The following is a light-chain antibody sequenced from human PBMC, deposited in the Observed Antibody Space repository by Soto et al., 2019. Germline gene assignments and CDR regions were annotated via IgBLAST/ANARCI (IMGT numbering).Light chain of an antibody. CDR3: QQANRFPWT. V-gene: IGKV1-12*01. J-gene: IGKJ1*01. CDR1: QGISSW. CDR2: VAS. Sequence: DIQLTQSPSSVSASVGDRVTITGLASQGISSWLAWYQQKPGKAPKRLIYVASSLQSGVPSRFSGSVSGTDVTLTISSLQPEDFATYYCQQANRFPWTFGQGNKVEIK.